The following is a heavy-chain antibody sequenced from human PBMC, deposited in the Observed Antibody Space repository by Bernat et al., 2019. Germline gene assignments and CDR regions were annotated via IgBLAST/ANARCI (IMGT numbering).Heavy chain of an antibody. CDR2: IRYDGSNT. Sequence: QVQLVESGGGVVQPGGSLRLSCAASGFTFSSYGMHWVRQAPGKGLEWVAFIRYDGSNTYYADSVKDRFTISRDNYKNTLYLQMNSLRAEDTAVYDCAKCQAERWLQLPTGAWGQGTLVTVSS. D-gene: IGHD5-24*01. V-gene: IGHV3-30*02. CDR1: GFTFSSYG. CDR3: AKCQAERWLQLPTGA. J-gene: IGHJ4*02.